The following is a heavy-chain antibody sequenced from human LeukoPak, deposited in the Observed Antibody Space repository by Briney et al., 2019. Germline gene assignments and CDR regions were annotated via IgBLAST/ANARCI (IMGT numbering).Heavy chain of an antibody. J-gene: IGHJ5*02. Sequence: SETLSLTCAVYGGSFSGYYWSWIRQPPGKGLEWIGEINHSGSTNYNPSLKSRVTISVDTSKNQFSPKLSSVTAADTAVYYCARVGLVPAAICWFDPWGQGTLVTVSS. V-gene: IGHV4-34*01. CDR3: ARVGLVPAAICWFDP. CDR2: INHSGST. D-gene: IGHD2-2*01. CDR1: GGSFSGYY.